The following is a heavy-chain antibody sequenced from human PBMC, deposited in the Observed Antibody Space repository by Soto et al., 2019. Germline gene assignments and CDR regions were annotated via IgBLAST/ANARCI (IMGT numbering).Heavy chain of an antibody. Sequence: PGGSLRLSCAASGLTFSNYAMSWVRQAPGKGLEWVSAISGSGAGTYYAASVKGRFTISRDNSKNTLYLQMNSLRAEDTAVYYCAKGGFFGVVISFDYWGQGXLVTVSS. CDR2: ISGSGAGT. J-gene: IGHJ4*02. CDR1: GLTFSNYA. CDR3: AKGGFFGVVISFDY. V-gene: IGHV3-23*01. D-gene: IGHD3-3*01.